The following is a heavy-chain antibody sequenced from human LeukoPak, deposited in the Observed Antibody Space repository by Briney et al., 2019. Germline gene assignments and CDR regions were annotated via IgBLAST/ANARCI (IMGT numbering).Heavy chain of an antibody. CDR3: ARGREGDYGSIY. J-gene: IGHJ4*02. Sequence: ASVKVSFTASGYTFTVYYMHWVRQAPGQGLEWMGRINPNSGGTNYAQKFQGRVTMTRDTSISTAYMELSRLRSDDTAVYYCARGREGDYGSIYWGQGTLVTVSS. CDR1: GYTFTVYY. D-gene: IGHD4-17*01. V-gene: IGHV1-2*06. CDR2: INPNSGGT.